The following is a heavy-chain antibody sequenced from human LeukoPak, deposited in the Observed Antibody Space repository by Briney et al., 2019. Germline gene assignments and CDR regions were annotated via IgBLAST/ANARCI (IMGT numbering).Heavy chain of an antibody. D-gene: IGHD5-18*01. CDR2: ISDSGGST. CDR1: GFTFSSYA. V-gene: IGHV3-23*01. CDR3: AKERYSYGYVDFQH. J-gene: IGHJ1*01. Sequence: GGSLRLSCAASGFTFSSYAMSWVRQAAGKGLEWVSAISDSGGSTYYADSVKGRFTISRDNSKNTLYLQMNSLRAEDTAVYYCAKERYSYGYVDFQHWGQGTLVTVSS.